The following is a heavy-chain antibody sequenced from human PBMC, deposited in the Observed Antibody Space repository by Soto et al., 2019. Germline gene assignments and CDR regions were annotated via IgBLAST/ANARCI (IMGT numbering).Heavy chain of an antibody. CDR3: ARAVLQATAPFDY. CDR2: IYYSGST. Sequence: SENLSLTFTVSGGSISSYYLSWVRQPPGKGLEWIGYIYYSGSTNYNPSLQSRVTISVDTSKNQFSLKLSSVTAADTAVYYCARAVLQATAPFDYWGQGTLVTVSS. J-gene: IGHJ4*02. D-gene: IGHD2-21*02. V-gene: IGHV4-59*01. CDR1: GGSISSYY.